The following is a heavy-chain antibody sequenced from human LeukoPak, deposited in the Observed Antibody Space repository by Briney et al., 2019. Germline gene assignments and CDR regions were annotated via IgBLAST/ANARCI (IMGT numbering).Heavy chain of an antibody. CDR1: GFTFSNAW. J-gene: IGHJ4*02. CDR2: IKSKTDGGTT. D-gene: IGHD3-3*01. Sequence: GGSLRLSCAASGFTFSNAWMSWVRQAPGKGLEWVGRIKSKTDGGTTDYAAPVKGRFTISRDDSKNTLYLQMNSLRAEDTAVYYCAKDSKPYYDFWSGPPFDYWGQGTLVTVSS. CDR3: AKDSKPYYDFWSGPPFDY. V-gene: IGHV3-15*01.